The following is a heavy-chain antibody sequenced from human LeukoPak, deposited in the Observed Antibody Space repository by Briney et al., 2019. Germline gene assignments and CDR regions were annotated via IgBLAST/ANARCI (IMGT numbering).Heavy chain of an antibody. J-gene: IGHJ4*02. Sequence: GGSLRLSCAASGFTFSSYGMHWVRQAPGKGLEWVAVISYDGSNKYYADSVKGRFTISRENSKNTLYLQMNSLRAEDTAVYYCAKDAGGFGQFTFDYWGQGTLVTVSS. CDR3: AKDAGGFGQFTFDY. CDR2: ISYDGSNK. D-gene: IGHD3-10*01. V-gene: IGHV3-30*18. CDR1: GFTFSSYG.